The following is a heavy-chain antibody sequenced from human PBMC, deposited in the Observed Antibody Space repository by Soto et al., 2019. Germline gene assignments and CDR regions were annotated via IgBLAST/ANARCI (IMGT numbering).Heavy chain of an antibody. J-gene: IGHJ5*02. CDR3: ARGGDP. CDR1: GGSFSGYY. Sequence: SETLSLTCAVYGGSFSGYYWSWIRQPPGKGLEWIGEINHSGSTNYNPSLKSRVTISVDTSKNQFSLKLSSVTAADTAVYYCARGGDPWGQGTLVTVSS. CDR2: INHSGST. V-gene: IGHV4-34*01.